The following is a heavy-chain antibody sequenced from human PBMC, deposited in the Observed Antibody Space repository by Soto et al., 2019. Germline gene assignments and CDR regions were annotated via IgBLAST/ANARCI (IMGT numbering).Heavy chain of an antibody. D-gene: IGHD3-22*01. Sequence: GESLKISCKGSGYSFTSYWIGWVRQMPGKGLEWMGIIYPGDSDTRYSPSFQGQVTISADKSISTAYLQWSSLKASDTAMYYRATLTTYYYDSSGSPYNWFDPWGQGTLVTSPQ. CDR2: IYPGDSDT. J-gene: IGHJ5*02. CDR3: ATLTTYYYDSSGSPYNWFDP. CDR1: GYSFTSYW. V-gene: IGHV5-51*01.